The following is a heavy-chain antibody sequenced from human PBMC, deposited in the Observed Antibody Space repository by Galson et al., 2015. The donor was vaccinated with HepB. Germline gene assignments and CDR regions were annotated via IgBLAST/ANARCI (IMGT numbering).Heavy chain of an antibody. CDR1: GFTFNIYN. Sequence: LRLSCAASGFTFNIYNMNWVRQAPGKGLEWVSSINSAGNSIYYADSLKGRFTISRDNAKNSLFLQMNNLGAADTAVYYCARDYRPNLSSRSYYPNWFDPWGQGTLVPSPQ. CDR3: ARDYRPNLSSRSYYPNWFDP. J-gene: IGHJ5*02. V-gene: IGHV3-21*01. D-gene: IGHD3-10*01. CDR2: INSAGNSI.